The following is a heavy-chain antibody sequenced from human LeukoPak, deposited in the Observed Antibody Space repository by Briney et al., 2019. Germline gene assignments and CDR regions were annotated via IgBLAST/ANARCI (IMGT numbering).Heavy chain of an antibody. CDR2: INPSGGST. CDR1: GYTFTSYY. Sequence: GASVKVSCKASGYTFTSYYMHWVRQAPGQGLEWMGIINPSGGSTSYAQKFQGRVTMTRDMSTSTVYMELSSLRSEDTAVYYCAREGPQGSLRYNWNYGGGNWFDPWGQGTLVTVSS. V-gene: IGHV1-46*01. CDR3: AREGPQGSLRYNWNYGGGNWFDP. D-gene: IGHD1-7*01. J-gene: IGHJ5*02.